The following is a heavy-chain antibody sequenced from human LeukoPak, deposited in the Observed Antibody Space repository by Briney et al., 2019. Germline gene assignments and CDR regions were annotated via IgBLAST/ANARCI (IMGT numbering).Heavy chain of an antibody. J-gene: IGHJ4*01. V-gene: IGHV4-4*07. CDR2: IYISGSS. Sequence: SETLSLTCTVSGGSISSYYWSWIRQPAEKGLEWIGRIYISGSSNYNPSLKSRVTISVDKSKNQFSLKLSSVTAADTAVYYCASATYGDYGYFDYWGHGTLVTVSS. CDR1: GGSISSYY. CDR3: ASATYGDYGYFDY. D-gene: IGHD4-17*01.